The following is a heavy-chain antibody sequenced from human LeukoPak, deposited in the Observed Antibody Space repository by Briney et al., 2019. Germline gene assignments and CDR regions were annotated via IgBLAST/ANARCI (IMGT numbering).Heavy chain of an antibody. CDR3: ARDPRTVRI. CDR2: ISGNGGVI. D-gene: IGHD1-1*01. Sequence: GGSLRLSCAAPGFTFSDNYMTWVRQAPGKGLEWLSYISGNGGVIQYADSVKGRSTISRDNAKNLLYLQMDSLRVEDTAIYYCARDPRTVRIWGQGTLVTVSS. V-gene: IGHV3-11*04. CDR1: GFTFSDNY. J-gene: IGHJ4*02.